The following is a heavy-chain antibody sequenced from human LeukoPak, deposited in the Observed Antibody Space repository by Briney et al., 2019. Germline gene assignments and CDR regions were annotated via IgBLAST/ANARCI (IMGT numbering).Heavy chain of an antibody. CDR2: ISWNSGTI. CDR3: AKGNWGSPFDS. J-gene: IGHJ4*02. V-gene: IGHV3-9*01. Sequence: GRSLRLSCAASGFTLGAYSMHWVRQVPGKDLEWVSGISWNSGTIDYVDSVRGRFTISRDNAKSSLYLQMNSLRADDTALDYCAKGNWGSPFDSWGQGTLVAVSS. D-gene: IGHD7-27*01. CDR1: GFTLGAYS.